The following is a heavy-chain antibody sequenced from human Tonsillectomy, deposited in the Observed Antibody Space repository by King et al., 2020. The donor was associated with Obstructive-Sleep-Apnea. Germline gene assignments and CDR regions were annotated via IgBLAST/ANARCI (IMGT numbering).Heavy chain of an antibody. D-gene: IGHD3-9*01. CDR2: ISSMGSTI. CDR3: ARIPYSGILTGYYNDPPVDY. CDR1: GFTFSSYE. Sequence: VQLVESGGGLIQPGGSLRLSCAASGFTFSSYEMNWVRQAPGKGLEWVSYISSMGSTIYYGDSVKGRFTISRDNAKNSLYLQMNSLSAEDTAVYYCARIPYSGILTGYYNDPPVDYWGQGTRVTVSS. V-gene: IGHV3-48*03. J-gene: IGHJ4*02.